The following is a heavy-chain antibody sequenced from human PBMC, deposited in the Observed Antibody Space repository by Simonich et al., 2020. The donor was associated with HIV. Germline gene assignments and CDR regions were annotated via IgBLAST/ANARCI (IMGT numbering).Heavy chain of an antibody. V-gene: IGHV4-34*01. CDR1: GGSFSGYY. D-gene: IGHD2-2*01. J-gene: IGHJ4*02. Sequence: QVQLQQWGAGLLKPSETLSLTCAVYGGSFSGYYWSWIRQPQGKGLEWIGEINHSGSTNYNPSLKSRATISVDTAKNQFSLKLSSVTAADTAVYYCARGFYQRLYYFDYWGQGTLVTVSS. CDR2: INHSGST. CDR3: ARGFYQRLYYFDY.